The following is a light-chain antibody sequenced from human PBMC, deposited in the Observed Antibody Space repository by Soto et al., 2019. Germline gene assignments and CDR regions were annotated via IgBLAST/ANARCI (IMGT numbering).Light chain of an antibody. CDR1: QSVSSSY. CDR3: QQYRA. Sequence: EIVLTQSPGTLSLSPGQRVTLSCRASQSVSSSYLAWYQQKPGQAPRLLIFGASSRATGIPDRFSGSGSGTAFTLTSSRLEPDDSAVYYCQQYRAFGQGTKLEIK. CDR2: GAS. J-gene: IGKJ2*01. V-gene: IGKV3-20*01.